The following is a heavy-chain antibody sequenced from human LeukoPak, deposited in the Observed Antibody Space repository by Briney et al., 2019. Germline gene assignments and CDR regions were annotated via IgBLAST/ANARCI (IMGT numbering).Heavy chain of an antibody. Sequence: GRSLRLSCAASGFTFSSYGMHWVCQAPGKGLEWVAVISYDGSNKYYADSVKGRFTISRDNSKNTLYLQMNSLRAEDTAVYYCAKGQITFGGVIVIAPNYYGMDVWGQGTTVTVSS. D-gene: IGHD3-16*02. CDR1: GFTFSSYG. CDR2: ISYDGSNK. CDR3: AKGQITFGGVIVIAPNYYGMDV. V-gene: IGHV3-30*18. J-gene: IGHJ6*02.